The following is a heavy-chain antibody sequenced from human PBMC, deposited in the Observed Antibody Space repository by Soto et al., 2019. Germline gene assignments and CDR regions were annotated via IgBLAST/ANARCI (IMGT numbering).Heavy chain of an antibody. CDR3: ARAGGRGYSSSWYNWFDP. CDR1: GGSFSGYY. CDR2: INHSGST. D-gene: IGHD6-13*01. Sequence: XXTLSLPFAVYGGSFSGYYWSWILQPPGKGLEWIGEINHSGSTNYNPSLKSRVTISVDTSKNQFSLKLSSVTAADTAVYYCARAGGRGYSSSWYNWFDPWGQGTLVTVSS. J-gene: IGHJ5*02. V-gene: IGHV4-34*01.